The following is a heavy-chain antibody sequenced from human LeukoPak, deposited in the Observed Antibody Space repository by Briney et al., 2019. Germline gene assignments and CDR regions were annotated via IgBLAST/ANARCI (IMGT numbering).Heavy chain of an antibody. V-gene: IGHV3-30*18. CDR3: AKDIPGITIFGGYGMDV. CDR2: ISYDGSNK. D-gene: IGHD3-3*01. CDR1: GFTFSSYG. J-gene: IGHJ6*02. Sequence: GGSLRLSCAASGFTFSSYGMRWVRQAPGKGLEWVAVISYDGSNKYYADSVKGRFTISRDNSKNTLYLQMNSLRAEDTAVYYCAKDIPGITIFGGYGMDVWGQGTTVTVSS.